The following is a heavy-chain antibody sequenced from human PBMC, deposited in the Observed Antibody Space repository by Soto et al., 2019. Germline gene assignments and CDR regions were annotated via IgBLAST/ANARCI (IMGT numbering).Heavy chain of an antibody. Sequence: PXESLKSSCTGFGYSFTSSWIGWVRQIPGKGLEWMGIIYPCDSDTRYSPSFQGQVTISADKSISTVYLQWSSLKASDTAMYYCARGYCTTNICDPWFDPWGQGTLVTVSS. CDR3: ARGYCTTNICDPWFDP. J-gene: IGHJ5*02. V-gene: IGHV5-51*01. CDR2: IYPCDSDT. CDR1: GYSFTSSW. D-gene: IGHD2-8*01.